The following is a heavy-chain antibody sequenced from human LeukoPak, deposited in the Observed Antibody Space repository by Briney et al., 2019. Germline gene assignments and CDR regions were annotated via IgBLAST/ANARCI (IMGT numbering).Heavy chain of an antibody. D-gene: IGHD2-15*01. V-gene: IGHV3-23*01. CDR3: AKVGYCSGGSCYDY. CDR1: GFTFSSYA. J-gene: IGHJ4*02. CDR2: ISGSGGST. Sequence: GGSLRLSCAASGFTFSSYAMSWVRQAPGKGLEWVPAISGSGGSTYYADSVKGRFTISRDNSKNTLYLQMNSLRAEDTAVYYCAKVGYCSGGSCYDYWGQGTLVTVSS.